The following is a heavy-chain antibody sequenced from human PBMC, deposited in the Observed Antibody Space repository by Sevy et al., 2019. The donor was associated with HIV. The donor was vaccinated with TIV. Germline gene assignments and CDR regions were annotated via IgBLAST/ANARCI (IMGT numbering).Heavy chain of an antibody. J-gene: IGHJ3*01. CDR1: GFSFSGYV. CDR3: AKVTLWELLAAHDAFDV. D-gene: IGHD1-26*01. V-gene: IGHV3-23*01. Sequence: GGSLRLSCAASGFSFSGYVMNWVRQAPGKGLEWVSSISGRDSSTYYADSVRGRFIISRDNSENTLYFKMNGLRAEDTAVYYCAKVTLWELLAAHDAFDVWGQGTMVTVSS. CDR2: ISGRDSST.